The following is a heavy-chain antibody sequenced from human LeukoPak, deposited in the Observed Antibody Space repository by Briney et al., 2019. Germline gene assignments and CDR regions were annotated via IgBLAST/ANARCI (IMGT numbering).Heavy chain of an antibody. CDR2: VHSNGVT. D-gene: IGHD3-16*02. Sequence: SETLSLTCTVSGASIRTYFWSWFRQPAGKGLEWIGRVHSNGVTYYNPSLESRVTVSMDTSKNQFALNLTSLTAADTAVYYCARDIGLAHWGQGTLVTVSS. J-gene: IGHJ4*02. CDR1: GASIRTYF. CDR3: ARDIGLAH. V-gene: IGHV4-4*07.